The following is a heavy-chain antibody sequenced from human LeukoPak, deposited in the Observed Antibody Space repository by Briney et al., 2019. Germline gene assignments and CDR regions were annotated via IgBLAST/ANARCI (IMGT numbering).Heavy chain of an antibody. CDR3: ARRDDSSGYHKIFDY. V-gene: IGHV4-39*01. CDR2: IYYSGST. D-gene: IGHD3-22*01. J-gene: IGHJ4*02. CDR1: GGSISSSSYY. Sequence: KPSETLSLTCTVSGGSISSSSYYWGWIRQPPGKGLEWIGSIYYSGSTYYNPSLRSRVTISVDTSKNQFSLKLSSLTAADTAVYYCARRDDSSGYHKIFDYWGPGTLVTVSS.